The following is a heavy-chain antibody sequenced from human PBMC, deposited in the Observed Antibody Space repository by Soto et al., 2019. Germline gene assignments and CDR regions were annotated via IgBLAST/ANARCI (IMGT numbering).Heavy chain of an antibody. CDR2: IYHSGYI. CDR1: GGSISSSSYY. Sequence: PSETLSLTCNVSGGSISSSSYYWGWIRQPPGKGLEWIGSIYHSGYIYDSPSFRSRVTISVDTSTGRFSLKLSSVTAADTAIYYCARHTLIRGVKDISWCDPWGHGTLVTVS. CDR3: ARHTLIRGVKDISWCDP. J-gene: IGHJ5*02. V-gene: IGHV4-39*01. D-gene: IGHD3-10*01.